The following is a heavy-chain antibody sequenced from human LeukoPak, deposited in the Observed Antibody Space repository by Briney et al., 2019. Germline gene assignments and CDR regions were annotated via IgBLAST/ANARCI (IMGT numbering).Heavy chain of an antibody. CDR1: GGTFTSYA. CDR3: AREGVPEYYFDY. J-gene: IGHJ4*02. V-gene: IGHV1-69*04. D-gene: IGHD1-14*01. Sequence: SVKVSCKASGGTFTSYAISWVRQAPGQGLEWMGRIIPIFGIANYAQKFQGRVTITADKSTSTAYMELSSLRSEDTAVYYCAREGVPEYYFDYWGQGTLVTVSS. CDR2: IIPIFGIA.